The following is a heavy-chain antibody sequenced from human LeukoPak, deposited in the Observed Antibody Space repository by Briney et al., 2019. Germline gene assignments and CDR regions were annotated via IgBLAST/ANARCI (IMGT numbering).Heavy chain of an antibody. Sequence: GGSLGLSCAASGFTFSSYAMSWVRQAPGKGLEWVSAISGSGGSTYYADSVKGRFTISRDNSKNTLYLQMNSLRAEDTAVYYCAKDQRFLEWLAGYYFDYWGQGTLVTVSS. CDR1: GFTFSSYA. J-gene: IGHJ4*02. CDR2: ISGSGGST. CDR3: AKDQRFLEWLAGYYFDY. V-gene: IGHV3-23*01. D-gene: IGHD3-3*01.